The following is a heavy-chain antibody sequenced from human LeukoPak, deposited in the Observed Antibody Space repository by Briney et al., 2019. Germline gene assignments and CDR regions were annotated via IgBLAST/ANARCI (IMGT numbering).Heavy chain of an antibody. V-gene: IGHV1-2*02. D-gene: IGHD6-6*01. Sequence: ASVKVSCKASGYTFTGYYMHWVRQAPGQGLEWMGWINPDSGGANNAQKFQGRVTMTRDTSISTAYMELSRLTSDDTAVYYCARVTSSSGLWGQGTLVTVSP. J-gene: IGHJ4*02. CDR3: ARVTSSSGL. CDR1: GYTFTGYY. CDR2: INPDSGGA.